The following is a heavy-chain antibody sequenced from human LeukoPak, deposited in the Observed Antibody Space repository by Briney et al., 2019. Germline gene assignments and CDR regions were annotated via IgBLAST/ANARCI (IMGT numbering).Heavy chain of an antibody. Sequence: GGSLRLSCAASGFTFSSYAMSWVRQAPGRGLEWVSAISGSGGSTYYADSVKGRFTISRDNSKNTLYLQMNSLRAEDTAVYYCAKMRVRGVINSYFDYWGQRTLVTVSS. D-gene: IGHD3-10*01. CDR3: AKMRVRGVINSYFDY. J-gene: IGHJ4*02. CDR1: GFTFSSYA. CDR2: ISGSGGST. V-gene: IGHV3-23*01.